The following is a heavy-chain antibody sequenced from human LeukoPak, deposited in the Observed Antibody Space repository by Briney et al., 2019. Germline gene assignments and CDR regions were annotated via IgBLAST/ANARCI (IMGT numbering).Heavy chain of an antibody. Sequence: GGSLRLSCAASGFTFSSYWMSWVRQAPGKGLEWMANIKQDGSEKNYVDSVKGRFTISRDNAENSLYLHMNSLRAEETAVYYCARTGGSGKYTYNFDYWGQGILVTVSS. CDR1: GFTFSSYW. CDR3: ARTGGSGKYTYNFDY. CDR2: IKQDGSEK. J-gene: IGHJ4*02. D-gene: IGHD3-10*01. V-gene: IGHV3-7*05.